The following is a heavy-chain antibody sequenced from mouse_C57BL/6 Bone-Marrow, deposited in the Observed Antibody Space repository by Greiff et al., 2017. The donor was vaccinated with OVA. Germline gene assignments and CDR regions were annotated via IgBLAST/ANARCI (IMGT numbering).Heavy chain of an antibody. D-gene: IGHD1-1*01. J-gene: IGHJ2*01. CDR1: GYTFTSYW. V-gene: IGHV1-5*01. CDR3: TRRNYYGSSSYYFDY. CDR2: IYPGNSDT. Sequence: EVKLVESGTVLARPGASVKMSCKTSGYTFTSYWMHWVKQRPGQGLEWIGAIYPGNSDTSYNQKFKGKAKLTAVTSASTAYMELSSLTNEDSAVYYCTRRNYYGSSSYYFDYWGQGTTLTVSS.